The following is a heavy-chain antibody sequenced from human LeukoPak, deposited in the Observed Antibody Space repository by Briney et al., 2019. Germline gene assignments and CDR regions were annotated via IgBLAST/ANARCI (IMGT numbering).Heavy chain of an antibody. CDR1: GFTFSNYA. CDR3: AKEVVRGVIGSFDP. D-gene: IGHD3-10*01. V-gene: IGHV3-23*01. J-gene: IGHJ5*02. CDR2: ITGMWGST. Sequence: GGSLRLSCAAAGFTFSNYARSWVRQAPGNGLEWGSLITGMWGSTHYADSVKCRFTISRDNSKNTLYLQMNSLRAEDTAVYYCAKEVVRGVIGSFDPWGQGTLVTVSS.